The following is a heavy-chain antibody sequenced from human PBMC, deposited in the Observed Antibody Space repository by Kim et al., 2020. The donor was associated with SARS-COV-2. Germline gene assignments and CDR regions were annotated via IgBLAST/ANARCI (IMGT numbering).Heavy chain of an antibody. Sequence: SVKVSCKASGFTFTSSAVQWVRQARGQRLEWIGWIVVGSGNTNYAQKFQERVTITRDMSTSTAYMELSSLRSEDTAVYYCAADSVGITMVRGGGYYGMDVWGQGTTVTVSS. CDR2: IVVGSGNT. CDR3: AADSVGITMVRGGGYYGMDV. J-gene: IGHJ6*02. CDR1: GFTFTSSA. D-gene: IGHD3-10*01. V-gene: IGHV1-58*01.